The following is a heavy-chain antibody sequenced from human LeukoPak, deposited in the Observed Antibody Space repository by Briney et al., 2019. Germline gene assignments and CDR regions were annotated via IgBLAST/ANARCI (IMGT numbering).Heavy chain of an antibody. V-gene: IGHV3-11*01. CDR2: ISRSGSTI. CDR3: ARASNYYGMDV. Sequence: GGSLRLSCAASGFTFSDYYMSWIRQAPGKGLEWVSYISRSGSTIYYANSVKGRFTISRDNAKNSLYLQMNSLRAEDTAVYYCARASNYYGMDVWGQGTTVTVSS. CDR1: GFTFSDYY. D-gene: IGHD6-6*01. J-gene: IGHJ6*02.